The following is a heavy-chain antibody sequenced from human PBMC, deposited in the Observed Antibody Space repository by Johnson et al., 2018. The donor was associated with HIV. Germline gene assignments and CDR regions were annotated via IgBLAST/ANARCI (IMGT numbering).Heavy chain of an antibody. CDR1: GFTFSSYG. CDR2: ISGSGGST. J-gene: IGHJ3*02. CDR3: APGDEPGGSAEVLAI. Sequence: EVQLVESGGGVVQPGGSLRLSCAASGFTFSSYGMHWVRQAPGKGLEWVSAISGSGGSTYYADSVKGRFTISRDNSKNTLYLQMNSLRAEDPPLYYGAPGDEPGGSAEVLAIWGQGTMVTVSS. D-gene: IGHD3-3*01. V-gene: IGHV3-23*04.